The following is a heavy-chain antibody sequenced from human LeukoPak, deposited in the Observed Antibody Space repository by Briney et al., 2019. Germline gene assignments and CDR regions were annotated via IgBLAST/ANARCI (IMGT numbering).Heavy chain of an antibody. Sequence: SETLSLTCTVSGGSISSGGYYWSWIRQHPGKGLEWIGYIYYSGSTYYSPSLKSRVTISVDTSKNQFSLKLSSATAADTAVYYCATPSEGSGSQFDYWGQGTLVTVSS. CDR2: IYYSGST. CDR3: ATPSEGSGSQFDY. D-gene: IGHD3-10*01. V-gene: IGHV4-31*03. CDR1: GGSISSGGYY. J-gene: IGHJ4*02.